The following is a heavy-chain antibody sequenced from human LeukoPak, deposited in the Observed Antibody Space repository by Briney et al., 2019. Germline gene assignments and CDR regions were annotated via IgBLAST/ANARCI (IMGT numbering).Heavy chain of an antibody. J-gene: IGHJ6*02. CDR3: AKADETYYYGMDV. CDR2: ISWNSGSI. V-gene: IGHV3-9*01. CDR1: GFTFDDYA. Sequence: PGGSLRLSCAASGFTFDDYAMHWVRQAPGKGLEWVSGISWNSGSIGYADSVKGRFTISRDNAKNSLYLQMNSLRAEDTALYYCAKADETYYYGMDVWGQGTTVTVSS.